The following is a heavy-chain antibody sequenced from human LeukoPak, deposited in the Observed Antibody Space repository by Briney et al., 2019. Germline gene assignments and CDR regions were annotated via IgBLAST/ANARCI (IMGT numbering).Heavy chain of an antibody. D-gene: IGHD4-17*01. V-gene: IGHV3-7*05. CDR1: GFTFSSYW. J-gene: IGHJ4*02. Sequence: GGSLRLSCAASGFTFSSYWMTWVRQAPGKGLEWVANIRPDGSAKYYVDSVKGRFTISRDNAKNSLYLQMNSLRAEDTALYYCARGDMTTVRFWGQGTLVTVSS. CDR3: ARGDMTTVRF. CDR2: IRPDGSAK.